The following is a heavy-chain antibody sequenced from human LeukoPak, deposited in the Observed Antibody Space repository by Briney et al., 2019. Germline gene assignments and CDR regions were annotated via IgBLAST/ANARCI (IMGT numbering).Heavy chain of an antibody. Sequence: GSSVKVSCKASGGTFSSYAISWVRQAPGQGLEWMGGIIPIFGTANYAQKFQGRVTITADESTSTAYMEPSSLRSEDTAVYYCARDFSRNDFWSGSNWFDPWGQGTLVTVSS. D-gene: IGHD3-3*01. J-gene: IGHJ5*02. CDR3: ARDFSRNDFWSGSNWFDP. CDR2: IIPIFGTA. CDR1: GGTFSSYA. V-gene: IGHV1-69*01.